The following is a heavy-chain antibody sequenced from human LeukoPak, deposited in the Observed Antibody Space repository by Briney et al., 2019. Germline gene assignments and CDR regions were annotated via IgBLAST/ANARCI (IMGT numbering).Heavy chain of an antibody. CDR1: GFTFSDYY. CDR2: ISSSGSTT. Sequence: GGSLRLSCAASGFTFSDYYMSWIRQAPGKGLEWVSYISSSGSTTYYADSVKGRFTISRDNAKNSLYLQMNSLRAEDTAVYYCARDTDTAMESFDYWGQGTLVTVSS. CDR3: ARDTDTAMESFDY. V-gene: IGHV3-11*01. J-gene: IGHJ4*02. D-gene: IGHD5-18*01.